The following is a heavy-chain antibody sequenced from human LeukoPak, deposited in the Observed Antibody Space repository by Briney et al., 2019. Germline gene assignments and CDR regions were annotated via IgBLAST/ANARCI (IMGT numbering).Heavy chain of an antibody. D-gene: IGHD3-3*01. Sequence: SVKVSCKASGGTFSSYAISWVRQAPGQGLEWMGRIIPILGIANYAQKLQGRVTITADKSTSTAYMELSSLRSEDTAVYYCARGVATIFGVVGSYNWFDPWGQGTLVTVSS. CDR3: ARGVATIFGVVGSYNWFDP. CDR1: GGTFSSYA. V-gene: IGHV1-69*04. CDR2: IIPILGIA. J-gene: IGHJ5*02.